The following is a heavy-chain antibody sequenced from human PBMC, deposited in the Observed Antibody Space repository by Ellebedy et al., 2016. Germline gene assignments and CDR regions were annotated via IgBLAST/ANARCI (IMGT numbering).Heavy chain of an antibody. D-gene: IGHD3-16*01. CDR1: GFTFSSYS. CDR2: ISSSSSTI. V-gene: IGHV3-48*04. Sequence: GESLKISXAASGFTFSSYSMNWVRQAPGKGLEWVSYISSSSSTIYYADSVKGRFTISRDNAKNSLYLQVNSLRAEDTAVYYCARDTIMITFGGVWDYYGMDVWGQGTTVTVSS. J-gene: IGHJ6*02. CDR3: ARDTIMITFGGVWDYYGMDV.